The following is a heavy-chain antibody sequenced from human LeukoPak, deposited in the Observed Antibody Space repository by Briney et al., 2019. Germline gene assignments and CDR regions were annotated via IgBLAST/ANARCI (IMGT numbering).Heavy chain of an antibody. V-gene: IGHV4-59*01. CDR2: IYYSGST. Sequence: PPETLSLTCTVSGGSISSYYWSWIRQPPGKGLEWIGYIYYSGSTNYNPSLKRRVTISVDTSKNQFSLRLSSVTAADTAVYYCARAPRLAYNWNYYYYYMDVWGKGTTVTVSS. CDR1: GGSISSYY. J-gene: IGHJ6*03. D-gene: IGHD1-20*01. CDR3: ARAPRLAYNWNYYYYYMDV.